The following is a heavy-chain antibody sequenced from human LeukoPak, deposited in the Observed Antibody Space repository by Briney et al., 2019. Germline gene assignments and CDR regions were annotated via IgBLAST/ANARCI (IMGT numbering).Heavy chain of an antibody. V-gene: IGHV3-48*03. J-gene: IGHJ4*02. Sequence: PGVSLRLSCAASGFTFSNYEMNWVRQTPGKGLEWVSYISDHGKSRNYVASVKGRFTISRDNAKNSLYLQMSSLRVEDTAVYFCARARIAAPLLDYWGQGTLVTVSS. CDR3: ARARIAAPLLDY. CDR1: GFTFSNYE. D-gene: IGHD6-13*01. CDR2: ISDHGKSR.